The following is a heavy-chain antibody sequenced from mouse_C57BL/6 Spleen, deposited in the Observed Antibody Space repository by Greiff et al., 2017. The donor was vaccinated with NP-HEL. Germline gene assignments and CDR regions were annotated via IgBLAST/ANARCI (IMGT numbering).Heavy chain of an antibody. CDR1: GYTFTDYE. D-gene: IGHD1-1*01. V-gene: IGHV1-15*01. CDR3: ARDYGSSYGYFAV. CDR2: IDPETGGT. Sequence: QVQLKESGAELVRPGASVTLSCKASGYTFTDYEMHWVKQTPVHGLEWIGAIDPETGGTAYNQKFKGKAILTADKSSSTAYMELRSLTSEDSAVSYCARDYGSSYGYFAVWGTRTTLTVSS. J-gene: IGHJ1*03.